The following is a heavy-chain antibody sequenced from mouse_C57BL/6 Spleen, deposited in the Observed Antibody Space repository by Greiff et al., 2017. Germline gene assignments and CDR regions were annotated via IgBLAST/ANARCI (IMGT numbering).Heavy chain of an antibody. Sequence: VQLVESGGDLVKPGGSLKLSCAASGFTFSSYGMSWVRQTPDKRLEWVATISSGGSYTYYPDSVKGRFTISRDNAKNTLYLQMSSLKSEDTAMYYCARQTGTGYFDYWGQGTTLTVSS. CDR3: ARQTGTGYFDY. J-gene: IGHJ2*01. CDR2: ISSGGSYT. D-gene: IGHD4-1*01. CDR1: GFTFSSYG. V-gene: IGHV5-6*01.